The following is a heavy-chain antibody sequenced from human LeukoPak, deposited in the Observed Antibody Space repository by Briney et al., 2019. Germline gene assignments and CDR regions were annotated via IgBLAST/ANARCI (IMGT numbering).Heavy chain of an antibody. Sequence: PGGSLRLSCAASGFTFSNAWMSWVRQAPGKGLEWVGRIKSKTDGGTTDYAAPVKGRFTISRDDSKNTLYLQMNSLKTEDTAVYYCTTLGAPVGYYYYYMDVWGKGTTVTVSS. J-gene: IGHJ6*03. CDR3: TTLGAPVGYYYYYMDV. D-gene: IGHD6-6*01. CDR2: IKSKTDGGTT. V-gene: IGHV3-15*01. CDR1: GFTFSNAW.